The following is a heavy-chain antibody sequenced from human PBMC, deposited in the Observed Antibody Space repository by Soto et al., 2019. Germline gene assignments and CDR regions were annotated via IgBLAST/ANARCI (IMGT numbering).Heavy chain of an antibody. CDR3: VRVRGYDYGEGDAFDI. J-gene: IGHJ3*02. D-gene: IGHD4-17*01. V-gene: IGHV3-30-3*01. CDR1: GFTFSSYA. CDR2: ISYDGSNK. Sequence: GGSLRLSCAASGFTFSSYAMHWVRQAPGKGLEWVAVISYDGSNKYYADSVKGRFTISRDNSKNTLYLQMNSLRAEDTAVYYCVRVRGYDYGEGDAFDIWGQGTMVTVSS.